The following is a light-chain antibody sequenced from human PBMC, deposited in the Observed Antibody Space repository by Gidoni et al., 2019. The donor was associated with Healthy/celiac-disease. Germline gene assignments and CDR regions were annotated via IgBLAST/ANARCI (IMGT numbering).Light chain of an antibody. CDR2: DAS. J-gene: IGKJ1*01. CDR1: QDISNY. CDR3: QQYDNLPGT. Sequence: DIQMTQSPSSLSASVGDRVTITCQASQDISNYLNWYQQKPGKDPKLLIYDASNLETGVPSRFSGSGSGTDFTFTISSLQPEDIATYYCQQYDNLPGTFGQXTKVEIK. V-gene: IGKV1-33*01.